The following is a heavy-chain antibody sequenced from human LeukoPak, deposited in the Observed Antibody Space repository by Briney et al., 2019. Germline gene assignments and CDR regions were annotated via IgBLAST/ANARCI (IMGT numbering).Heavy chain of an antibody. CDR2: ISVSDDTT. J-gene: IGHJ4*02. V-gene: IGHV3-23*01. D-gene: IGHD6-6*01. Sequence: PGGSLRLSCAASGFTFNTYAMIWVRQAPGKGLEWVSTISVSDDTTYYADSVKGRFTISRDNSKNTLYLQMNSLRAEDTAVYYCVRSHTGSISDFGYWGQGTRVTVSS. CDR1: GFTFNTYA. CDR3: VRSHTGSISDFGY.